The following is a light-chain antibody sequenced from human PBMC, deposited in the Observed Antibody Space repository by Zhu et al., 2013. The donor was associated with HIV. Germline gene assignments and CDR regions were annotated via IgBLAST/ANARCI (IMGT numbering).Light chain of an antibody. V-gene: IGKV1-13*02. CDR1: QGISSA. J-gene: IGKJ3*01. CDR3: QQFNSYPQGFT. CDR2: DAS. Sequence: GDRVTITCRASQGISSALAWYQQKPGKAPKLLIYDASSLESGVPSRFSGSGSGTDFTLTISSLQPEDFATYYCQQFNSYPQGFTFGPGTKVDIK.